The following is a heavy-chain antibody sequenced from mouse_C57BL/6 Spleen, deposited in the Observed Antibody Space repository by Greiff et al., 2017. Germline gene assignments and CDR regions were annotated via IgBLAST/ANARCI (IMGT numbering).Heavy chain of an antibody. CDR1: GYAFSSYW. D-gene: IGHD2-14*01. CDR3: AGWYDGCDY. Sequence: VQLQQSGAELVKPGASVKISCKASGYAFSSYWMNWVQQRPGKGLEWIGQIYPGDGDTYYNGTFKGKATLTADNSSSTAYMQLSSLTSEDAAVYFCAGWYDGCDYWGQGTTLTVSS. CDR2: IYPGDGDT. J-gene: IGHJ2*01. V-gene: IGHV1-80*01.